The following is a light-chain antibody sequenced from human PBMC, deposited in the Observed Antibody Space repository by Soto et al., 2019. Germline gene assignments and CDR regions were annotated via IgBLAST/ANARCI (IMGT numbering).Light chain of an antibody. CDR2: EDT. V-gene: IGLV6-57*01. J-gene: IGLJ3*02. CDR1: SGSIASNY. Sequence: NFMLTQHHSVSESPGKTVTISCTRSSGSIASNYVQWYQQRPGSSPTTVIYEDTRRPSGVPNRFSGSIDSSSNSASLTISGVKTEDEDEYYCQSYARNTGVFGGGTKLTVL. CDR3: QSYARNTGV.